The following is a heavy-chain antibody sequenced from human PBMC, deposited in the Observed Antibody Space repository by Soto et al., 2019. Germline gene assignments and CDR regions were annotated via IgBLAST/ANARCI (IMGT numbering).Heavy chain of an antibody. J-gene: IGHJ4*02. Sequence: EVQLVESGGDLVQPGGSLRLSCAVSGFTFSHYWMTWVRQAPGKGLEWVANIKEDGSQKNYVDSVKGRFTVSRDNAKNSLYLQMNSLRAEDTAVYYCARSGSEVGYWGQGTLVIVSS. CDR2: IKEDGSQK. D-gene: IGHD3-10*01. CDR1: GFTFSHYW. V-gene: IGHV3-7*01. CDR3: ARSGSEVGY.